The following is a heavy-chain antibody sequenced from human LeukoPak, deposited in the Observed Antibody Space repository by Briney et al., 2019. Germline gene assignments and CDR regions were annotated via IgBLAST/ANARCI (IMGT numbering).Heavy chain of an antibody. CDR3: AKERADYGDYSSFDY. CDR1: GFTFSSYG. V-gene: IGHV3-30*02. Sequence: GGSLRLSCAASGFTFSSYGMHWVRQAPGKGLEWVAFIRYDGSNKYYADSVKGRFTISRDNSKNTLYLQMNSLRAEDTVVYYCAKERADYGDYSSFDYWGQGTLVTVSS. CDR2: IRYDGSNK. D-gene: IGHD4-17*01. J-gene: IGHJ4*02.